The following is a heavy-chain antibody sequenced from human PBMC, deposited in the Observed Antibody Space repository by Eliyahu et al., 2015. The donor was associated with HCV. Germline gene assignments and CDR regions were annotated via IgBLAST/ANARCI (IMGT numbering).Heavy chain of an antibody. CDR1: GFFFTSAW. Sequence: EVQLVESGGGLVNPGGSLRLSCAASGFFFTSAWLRWVRQAPGKGLEWVARIRSKPDGATTDYAAPVKGRFTISRDDSKSTFYLQMNNLKTDDTAVYYCNTDTVVAAPDYWGQGVLVTVSS. V-gene: IGHV3-15*01. D-gene: IGHD4-23*01. J-gene: IGHJ4*02. CDR2: IRSKPDGATT. CDR3: NTDTVVAAPDY.